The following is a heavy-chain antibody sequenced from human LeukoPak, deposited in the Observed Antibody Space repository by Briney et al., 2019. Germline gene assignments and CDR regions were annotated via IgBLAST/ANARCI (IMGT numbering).Heavy chain of an antibody. CDR1: GGSITSGDYH. CDR2: IYHSGSA. D-gene: IGHD5-12*01. J-gene: IGHJ3*02. Sequence: PSETLSLTCTVSGGSITSGDYHWSWIRQYPGKGLEWIGYIYHSGSAYYNPSLKSRLTISVDTSKNQFSPKLSSLTAADTAVYYCAREARGMATNAHDAFDIWGQGTMVTVSS. V-gene: IGHV4-31*03. CDR3: AREARGMATNAHDAFDI.